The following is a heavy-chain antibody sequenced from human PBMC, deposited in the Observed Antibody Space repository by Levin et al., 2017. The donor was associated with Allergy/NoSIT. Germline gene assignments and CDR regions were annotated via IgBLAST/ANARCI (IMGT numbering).Heavy chain of an antibody. CDR2: ISGSGGST. CDR1: GFTFSSYA. J-gene: IGHJ5*02. Sequence: GGSLRLSCAASGFTFSSYAMSWVRQAPGKGLEWVSAISGSGGSTYYADSVKGRFTISRDNSKNTLYLQMNSLGAEDTAVYYCAKTTGQQLAPWTWGQGTLVTVSS. V-gene: IGHV3-23*01. CDR3: AKTTGQQLAPWT. D-gene: IGHD6-13*01.